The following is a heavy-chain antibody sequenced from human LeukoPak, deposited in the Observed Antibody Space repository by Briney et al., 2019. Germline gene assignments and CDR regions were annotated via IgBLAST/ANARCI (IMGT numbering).Heavy chain of an antibody. J-gene: IGHJ4*02. CDR3: ARGRVTTLYYFDY. D-gene: IGHD4-17*01. CDR2: TRNKANSYTT. Sequence: GSLRLSCAASGFTFSDHCMDWVRQAPGKGLEWVGRTRNKANSYTTEYAASVKGRFTISRDDSKNSLYLQMNSLKTEDTAVYYCARGRVTTLYYFDYWGQGTLVTVSS. V-gene: IGHV3-72*01. CDR1: GFTFSDHC.